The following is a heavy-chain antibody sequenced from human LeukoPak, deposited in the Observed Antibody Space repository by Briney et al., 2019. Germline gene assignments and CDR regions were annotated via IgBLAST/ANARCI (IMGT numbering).Heavy chain of an antibody. J-gene: IGHJ5*02. Sequence: GGSLRLSCAASGFTFSSHWMHWVRQAPGKGLVWVSRINSDGSSISYADSVKGRFTISRDNAKNTLYLQMNSLRAEDTAVYYCAKDALLLAIFGVVSYNWFDPWGQGTLVTVSS. CDR1: GFTFSSHW. CDR3: AKDALLLAIFGVVSYNWFDP. V-gene: IGHV3-74*01. CDR2: INSDGSSI. D-gene: IGHD3-3*01.